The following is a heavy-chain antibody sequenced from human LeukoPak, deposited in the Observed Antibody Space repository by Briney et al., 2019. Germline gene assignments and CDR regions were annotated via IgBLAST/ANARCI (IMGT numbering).Heavy chain of an antibody. D-gene: IGHD3-3*01. CDR3: ARGITMKSSAAFDI. CDR1: GFTFSNYE. Sequence: GGSLRLSCGASGFTFSNYEMNWVRQAPGKGLEWVAFVSSGGGSGATKSYADSVKGRFTISRDNAKKSLYLQVNSLRAEDTAVYYCARGITMKSSAAFDIWRQGTMVTVSS. CDR2: VSSGGGSGATK. J-gene: IGHJ3*02. V-gene: IGHV3-48*03.